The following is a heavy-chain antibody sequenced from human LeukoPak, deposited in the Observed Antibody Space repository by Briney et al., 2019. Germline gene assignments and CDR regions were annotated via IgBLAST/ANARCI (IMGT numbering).Heavy chain of an antibody. V-gene: IGHV4-59*01. J-gene: IGHJ3*02. CDR3: ARDYYDSSGYYKDGGVAFDI. CDR1: GGSISSYY. Sequence: PSETLSLTCTVSGGSISSYYWSWIRQPPGKGLEWIGYIYYSGSTNYNPSLKSRVTISVDTSKNQFSLKLSSVTAADTAVYYCARDYYDSSGYYKDGGVAFDIWGQGTMVTVSS. D-gene: IGHD3-22*01. CDR2: IYYSGST.